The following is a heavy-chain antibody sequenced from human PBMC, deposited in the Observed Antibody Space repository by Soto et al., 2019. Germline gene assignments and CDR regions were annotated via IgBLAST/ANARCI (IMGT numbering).Heavy chain of an antibody. CDR3: ARRSDRAYYYDSSGYPDDAFDI. D-gene: IGHD3-22*01. J-gene: IGHJ3*02. CDR1: GGSISSSSYY. Sequence: ETLSLTCTVSGGSISSSSYYWGWIRQPPGKGLEWIGSIYYSGSTYYNPSLKSRVTISVDTSKNQFSLKLSSVTAADTAVYYCARRSDRAYYYDSSGYPDDAFDIWGQGTMVTVSS. CDR2: IYYSGST. V-gene: IGHV4-39*01.